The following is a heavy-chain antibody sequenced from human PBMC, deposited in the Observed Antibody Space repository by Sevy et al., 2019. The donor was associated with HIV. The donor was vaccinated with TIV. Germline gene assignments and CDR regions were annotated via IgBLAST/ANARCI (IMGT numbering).Heavy chain of an antibody. CDR1: GGTFSSYA. D-gene: IGHD6-13*01. J-gene: IGHJ4*02. Sequence: ASLKVSCKASGGTFSSYAISWVRQAPGQGLEWMGGIIPIFGTANYAQKFQGRVTITADESTSTAYMELSSLRSEDTAVYYCARSSSSWYIFDYWGQGTLVTVSS. CDR2: IIPIFGTA. CDR3: ARSSSSWYIFDY. V-gene: IGHV1-69*13.